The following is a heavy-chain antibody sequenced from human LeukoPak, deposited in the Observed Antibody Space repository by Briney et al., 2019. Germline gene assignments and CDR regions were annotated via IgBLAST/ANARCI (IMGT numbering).Heavy chain of an antibody. CDR2: IIPILGIA. J-gene: IGHJ4*02. CDR1: GGTFSSYT. V-gene: IGHV1-69*04. CDR3: ARDRLGGNFDY. Sequence: ASVKVSCKASGGTFSSYTISWVRRAPGQGLEWTGRIIPILGIANYAQKFQGRVTITADKSTSTAYMELSSLRSEDTAVYYCARDRLGGNFDYWGQGTLVTVSS. D-gene: IGHD4-11*01.